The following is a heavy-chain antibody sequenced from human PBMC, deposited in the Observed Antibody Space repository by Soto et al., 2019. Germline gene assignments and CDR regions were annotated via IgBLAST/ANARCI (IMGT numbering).Heavy chain of an antibody. Sequence: GGSLRLSCAVSGFTFYNYAMTWVRQAPGKGLEWVSSISGNGAGMYYADSVKGRFTISRDNSKDMLYLQMNSLRSEDTALYYCAKLDRSSGFSLDWGRGTLVTVSS. CDR3: AKLDRSSGFSLD. D-gene: IGHD6-6*01. V-gene: IGHV3-23*01. CDR2: ISGNGAGM. CDR1: GFTFYNYA. J-gene: IGHJ4*02.